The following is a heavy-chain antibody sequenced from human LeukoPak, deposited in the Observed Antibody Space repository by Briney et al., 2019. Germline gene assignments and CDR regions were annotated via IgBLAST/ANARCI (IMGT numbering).Heavy chain of an antibody. J-gene: IGHJ5*02. CDR3: ARDSSSSRGVVYWFDP. CDR2: IYYSGST. D-gene: IGHD6-6*01. Sequence: ASETLSLTCTVSGGSISSGGYYWSWIRQHPGKGLEWIGYIYYSGSTYYNPSLKSRVTISVDTSKNQFSLKLSSVSAADTAVYYCARDSSSSRGVVYWFDPWGQGTLVTVSS. V-gene: IGHV4-31*03. CDR1: GGSISSGGYY.